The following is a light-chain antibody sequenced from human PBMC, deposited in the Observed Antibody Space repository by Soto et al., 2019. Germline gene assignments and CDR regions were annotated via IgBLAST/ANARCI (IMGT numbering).Light chain of an antibody. V-gene: IGKV2D-29*02. CDR2: EVS. Sequence: DIVMTQSPLSLPVTPGEPASISCRSSQSLLYSDGYNYVDWYLQKPGQSPQLLIYEVSTRVSGVPDRFSGSGSGTDFTLEISRVETGDVGIYYCMQSTQLPPTFGQGTRLEIK. J-gene: IGKJ5*01. CDR3: MQSTQLPPT. CDR1: QSLLYSDGYNY.